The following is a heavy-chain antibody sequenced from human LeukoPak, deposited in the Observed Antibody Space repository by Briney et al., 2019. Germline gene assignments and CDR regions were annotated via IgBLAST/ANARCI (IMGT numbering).Heavy chain of an antibody. D-gene: IGHD3-3*02. J-gene: IGHJ4*02. V-gene: IGHV3-30*02. CDR1: GFTFSSYD. CDR3: ARGSPAALIMAVSLFADY. CDR2: IRNDGSHR. Sequence: PGGSLRLSCAASGFTFSSYDMHWVRQAPGKGLEWVAFIRNDGSHRFYVDSVKGRFTISRDNSKNTLYLQMNSLRAEDTAVYYCARGSPAALIMAVSLFADYWGQGTLVTVSS.